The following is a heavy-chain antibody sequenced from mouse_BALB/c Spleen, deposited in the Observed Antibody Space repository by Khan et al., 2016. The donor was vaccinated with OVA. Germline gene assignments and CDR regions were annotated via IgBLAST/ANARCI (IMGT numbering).Heavy chain of an antibody. CDR3: GRPPYFSYTLDQ. CDR1: GYSFTNYG. J-gene: IGHJ4*01. V-gene: IGHV9-3-1*01. Sequence: QIQLVQSGPELKKPGETVKISCKASGYSFTNYGMNWVKQSPGKALKWMGWINTYTGKPTYADDFKGRFAFSLETSASTAYLQINNLKNDDTATXFWGRPPYFSYTLDQWGQGTSVNGSS. D-gene: IGHD2-10*01. CDR2: INTYTGKP.